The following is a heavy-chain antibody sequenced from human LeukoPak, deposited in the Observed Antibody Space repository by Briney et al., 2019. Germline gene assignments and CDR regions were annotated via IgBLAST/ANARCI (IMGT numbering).Heavy chain of an antibody. CDR1: GGSFSGYS. CDR2: INHSGST. J-gene: IGHJ5*02. CDR3: ARRLLRGLWYISDAYWFDP. Sequence: SETLSLTCAVFGGSFSGYSWNWIRLSPGTGLEWIGEINHSGSTKYNPSLKSRVTISVDTSKSQFSLRLSSVTAADTAVYYCARRLLRGLWYISDAYWFDPWGQGTLVTVSS. D-gene: IGHD2-21*01. V-gene: IGHV4-34*01.